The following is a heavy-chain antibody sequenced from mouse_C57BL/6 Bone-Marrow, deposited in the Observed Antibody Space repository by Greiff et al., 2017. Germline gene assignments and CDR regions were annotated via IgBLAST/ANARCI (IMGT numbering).Heavy chain of an antibody. Sequence: EVKLVESGGGLVKPGGSLKLSCAASGFTFSSYAMSWVRQTPEKRLEWVATISDGGSYTYYPDNVKGRFTISRDNAKNNLYLQMSHLKSEDTAMYYCARLLLRAMDYWGQGTSDTVSS. CDR3: ARLLLRAMDY. CDR2: ISDGGSYT. J-gene: IGHJ4*01. V-gene: IGHV5-4*03. D-gene: IGHD1-1*01. CDR1: GFTFSSYA.